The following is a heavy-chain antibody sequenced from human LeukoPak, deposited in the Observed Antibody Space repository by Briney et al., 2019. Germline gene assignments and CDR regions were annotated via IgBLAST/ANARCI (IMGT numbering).Heavy chain of an antibody. J-gene: IGHJ4*02. D-gene: IGHD3-10*01. V-gene: IGHV3-23*01. CDR3: ALDYGSGSSETNFDY. Sequence: GGSLRLSCAASGFTFSSYGMSWVRQAPGKGLEWVSAISGSGGSTYYADSVKGRFTISRDNSKNTLYLQMNSLRAEDTAVYYCALDYGSGSSETNFDYWGQGTLVTVSS. CDR1: GFTFSSYG. CDR2: ISGSGGST.